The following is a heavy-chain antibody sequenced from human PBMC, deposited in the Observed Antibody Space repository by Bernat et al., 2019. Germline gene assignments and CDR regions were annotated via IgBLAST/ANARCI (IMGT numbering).Heavy chain of an antibody. CDR1: GLTFSDYY. J-gene: IGHJ6*02. V-gene: IGHV3-11*05. CDR2: ISSSSSYT. CDR3: AGANYYYYGMDV. Sequence: QVQLVESGGGLVKPGGSLRLSCAASGLTFSDYYMSWIRQAPGKGLEWVSYISSSSSYTNYADSVKGRFTISRDNAKNSLYLQMNSLRAEDTAVYYCAGANYYYYGMDVWGQGTTVTVSS.